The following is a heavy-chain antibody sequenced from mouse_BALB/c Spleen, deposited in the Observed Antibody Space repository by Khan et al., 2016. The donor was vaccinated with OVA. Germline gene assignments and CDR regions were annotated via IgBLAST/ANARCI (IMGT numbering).Heavy chain of an antibody. CDR2: ISSAGTYT. V-gene: IGHV5-9-1*01. Sequence: EVELVESGGGLVKPGGSLKLSCSALGFTFSTFVMSWVRQTPEKRLEWVATISSAGTYTYFSDSVKGRFTISRDNAKNTLYLQMNSLRSEDTAMYYCTNGNYGWFAYWGQGTLVTVSA. D-gene: IGHD2-1*01. CDR1: GFTFSTFV. CDR3: TNGNYGWFAY. J-gene: IGHJ3*01.